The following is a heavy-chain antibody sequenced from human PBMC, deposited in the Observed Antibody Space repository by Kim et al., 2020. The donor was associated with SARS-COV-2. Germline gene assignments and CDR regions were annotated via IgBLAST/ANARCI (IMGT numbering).Heavy chain of an antibody. CDR3: ARKMTTVTTNDY. Sequence: THAQKLQGRVTMTTDTSTSTAYMELRSLRSDDTAVYYCARKMTTVTTNDYWGQGTLVTVSS. V-gene: IGHV1-18*01. D-gene: IGHD4-4*01. J-gene: IGHJ4*02.